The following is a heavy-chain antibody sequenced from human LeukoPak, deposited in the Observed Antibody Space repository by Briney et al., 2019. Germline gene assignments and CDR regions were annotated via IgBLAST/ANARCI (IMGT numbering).Heavy chain of an antibody. CDR1: GYTFTGYY. J-gene: IGHJ4*02. CDR3: ARVLVPTGLDY. V-gene: IGHV1-2*02. D-gene: IGHD1-1*01. CDR2: INPNSGGT. Sequence: ASVKVSCKASGYTFTGYYMHWVRQAPGQGLEWMGWINPNSGGTDYAQKLQGRVTMTTDTSTSTAHMELRSLRSDDTAVYFCARVLVPTGLDYWGQGTLVTVSS.